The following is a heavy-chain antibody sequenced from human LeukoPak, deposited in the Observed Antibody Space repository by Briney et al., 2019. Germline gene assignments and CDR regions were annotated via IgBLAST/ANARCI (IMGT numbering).Heavy chain of an antibody. D-gene: IGHD6-19*01. CDR3: ARLIAVAGFGGEVFRDY. Sequence: SETLSLTCAVYGGSFSGYYWSWIRQPPGKGLEWIGEINHSGSTNYNPSLKSRVTISVDTSKNQFSLELSSVTAADTAVYYCARLIAVAGFGGEVFRDYWGQGTLVTVSS. J-gene: IGHJ4*02. CDR2: INHSGST. V-gene: IGHV4-34*01. CDR1: GGSFSGYY.